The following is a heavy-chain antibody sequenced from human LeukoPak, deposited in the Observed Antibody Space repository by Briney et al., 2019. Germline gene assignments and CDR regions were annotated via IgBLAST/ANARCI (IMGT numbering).Heavy chain of an antibody. V-gene: IGHV3-23*01. CDR3: AKKAYCSGGVCYAPDY. J-gene: IGHJ4*02. CDR1: GFTFSSYA. Sequence: QSGGSLRLSCAASGFTFSSYAMSWVRQAPGKGLEWVSTISSSGDATYYADSVKGRFTISGDNSKNTLYLQMNSLRVEDTAVYYCAKKAYCSGGVCYAPDYWGQGTLVTVSS. CDR2: ISSSGDAT. D-gene: IGHD2-8*02.